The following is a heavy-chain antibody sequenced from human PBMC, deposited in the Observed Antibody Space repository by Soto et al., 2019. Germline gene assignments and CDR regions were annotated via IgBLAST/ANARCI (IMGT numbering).Heavy chain of an antibody. CDR1: GFTLSSYW. V-gene: IGHV3-7*01. J-gene: IGHJ3*02. CDR2: IKQDGSEK. Sequence: GGSLRLSCAASGFTLSSYWMSWVRQAPGKGLEWVANIKQDGSEKYYVDSVKGRFTISRDNAKNSLYLQMNSLRAEDTAVYYGAREFAGSSGGDAFDIWGQGTMVTVSS. D-gene: IGHD6-6*01. CDR3: AREFAGSSGGDAFDI.